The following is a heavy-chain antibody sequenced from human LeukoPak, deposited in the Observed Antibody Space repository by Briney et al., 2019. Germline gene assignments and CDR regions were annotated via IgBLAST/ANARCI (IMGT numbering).Heavy chain of an antibody. CDR1: GGSSTNYF. D-gene: IGHD3-10*01. Sequence: PSETLSLTCVLYGGSSTNYFWSWIRQPPGKGLEWIGEINRSASTNYNPSLKSRVTISIDTSKNQFSLKLSSVTAADTAVYYCARRGPPRTMLRGVKSGWFDPWGQGTLVAVSS. J-gene: IGHJ5*02. V-gene: IGHV4-34*01. CDR2: INRSAST. CDR3: ARRGPPRTMLRGVKSGWFDP.